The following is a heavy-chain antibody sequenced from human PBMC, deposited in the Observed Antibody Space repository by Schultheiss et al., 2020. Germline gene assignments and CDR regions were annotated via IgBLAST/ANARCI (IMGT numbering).Heavy chain of an antibody. CDR1: GFTFDDYA. CDR3: AKDMSMSGFMAMDV. D-gene: IGHD3-16*01. J-gene: IGHJ6*02. V-gene: IGHV3-9*01. CDR2: ISWSGVNT. Sequence: GGSLRLSCAASGFTFDDYAMHWVRQPPGKGLEWVSTISWSGVNTDYAESVKGRFTVSRDNAKNSLYLEMNSLSTEDTAFYYCAKDMSMSGFMAMDVWGQGTTVTVSS.